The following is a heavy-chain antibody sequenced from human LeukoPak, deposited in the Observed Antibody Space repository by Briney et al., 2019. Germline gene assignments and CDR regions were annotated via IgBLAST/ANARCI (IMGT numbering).Heavy chain of an antibody. V-gene: IGHV3-20*04. J-gene: IGHJ4*02. CDR1: GFSFGDYG. Sequence: GGSLRLSCAASGFSFGDYGLTWVRQAPGKGLEWVSGIDWNGDSTDYADSVKGRFTISRDNAKNSLYLQMNSLRAEDTALYYCARDLRVVITGSFDSWGQGTLVTVSS. CDR3: ARDLRVVITGSFDS. D-gene: IGHD3-22*01. CDR2: IDWNGDST.